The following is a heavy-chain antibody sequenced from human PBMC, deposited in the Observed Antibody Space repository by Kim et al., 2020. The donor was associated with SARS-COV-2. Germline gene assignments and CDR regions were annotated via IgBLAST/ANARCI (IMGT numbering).Heavy chain of an antibody. J-gene: IGHJ2*01. V-gene: IGHV3-7*01. CDR1: GFTFSSYW. Sequence: GGSLRLSCAASGFTFSSYWMSWVRQAPGKGLEWVANIKQDGSEKYYVDSVKGRFTISRDNSKNSLYLQMNSLRAEDTAVYYCARVLGYCSGGSCYDPLYFELWGGGTLVTVSS. D-gene: IGHD2-15*01. CDR2: IKQDGSEK. CDR3: ARVLGYCSGGSCYDPLYFEL.